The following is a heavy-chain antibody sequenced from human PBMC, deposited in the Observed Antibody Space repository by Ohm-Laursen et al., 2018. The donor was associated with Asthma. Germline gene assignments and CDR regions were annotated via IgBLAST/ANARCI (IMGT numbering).Heavy chain of an antibody. CDR2: ISAYNGNT. V-gene: IGHV1-18*04. CDR1: GYTFTSYG. J-gene: IGHJ4*02. CDR3: ARDMDSSGRRRRDY. Sequence: SVKVSCKASGYTFTSYGISWVRQAPGQGLEWMGWISAYNGNTNYAQKLQGRVTMTIDTSTSTAYMELRSLRSDDTAVYYCARDMDSSGRRRRDYWGQGTLVTVSS. D-gene: IGHD6-19*01.